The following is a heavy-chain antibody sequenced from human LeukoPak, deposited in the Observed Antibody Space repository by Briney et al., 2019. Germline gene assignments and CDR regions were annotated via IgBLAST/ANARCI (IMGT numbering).Heavy chain of an antibody. V-gene: IGHV4-30-2*01. CDR1: GGSISSGGYY. J-gene: IGHJ4*02. Sequence: SETLSLTCTVSGGSISSGGYYWSWIRQPPGKGLEWIGYIYHSGSTYYNPSLKSRVTISVDRSKNQFSLKLSSVTAADTAVYYCARGGNHDYGGNSFDYWGQGTLVTVSS. D-gene: IGHD4-23*01. CDR3: ARGGNHDYGGNSFDY. CDR2: IYHSGST.